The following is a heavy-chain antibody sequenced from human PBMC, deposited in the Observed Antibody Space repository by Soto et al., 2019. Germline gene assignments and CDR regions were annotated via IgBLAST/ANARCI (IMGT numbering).Heavy chain of an antibody. D-gene: IGHD3-22*01. CDR1: GGSISSSSYY. CDR2: IYYSGST. V-gene: IGHV4-39*01. J-gene: IGHJ4*02. CDR3: ARQGPYYYDSNGYYYVRVFYFDY. Sequence: SETLSLTCTVSGGSISSSSYYWGWIRQPPGKGLEWIGSIYYSGSTYYNPSLKSRVTISVDTSKNQFSLKLSSVTAADTAVYYCARQGPYYYDSNGYYYVRVFYFDYWGQGTLVTVSS.